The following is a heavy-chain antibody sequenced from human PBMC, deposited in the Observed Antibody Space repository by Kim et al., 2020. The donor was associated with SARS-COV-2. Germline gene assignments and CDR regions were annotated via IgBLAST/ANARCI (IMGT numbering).Heavy chain of an antibody. V-gene: IGHV3-21*01. J-gene: IGHJ4*02. D-gene: IGHD5-18*01. CDR2: ISSSSSYI. Sequence: GGSLRLSCAASGFTFSSYSMNWVRQAPGKGLEWVSSISSSSSYIYYADSVKGRFTISRDNAKNSLYLQMNSLRAEDTAVYYCASFDGYSYGGPKPLEDYWGQGTLVTVSS. CDR3: ASFDGYSYGGPKPLEDY. CDR1: GFTFSSYS.